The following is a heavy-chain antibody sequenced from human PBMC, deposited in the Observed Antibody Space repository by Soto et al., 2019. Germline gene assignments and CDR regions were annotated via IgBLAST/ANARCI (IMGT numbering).Heavy chain of an antibody. D-gene: IGHD5-12*01. CDR2: IYYSGST. CDR1: GGSISSSSYY. CDR3: ASTPPMKWRGWFDP. V-gene: IGHV4-39*01. J-gene: IGHJ5*02. Sequence: SETLSLTCTVSGGSISSSSYYWGWIRQPPGKGLEWIGSIYYSGSTYYNPSLKSRVTISVDTSKNQFSLKLSSVTAADTAVYYWASTPPMKWRGWFDPWGQGTLVTVSS.